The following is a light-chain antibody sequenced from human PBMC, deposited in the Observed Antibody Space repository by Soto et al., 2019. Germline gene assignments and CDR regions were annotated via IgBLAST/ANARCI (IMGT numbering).Light chain of an antibody. CDR1: QSVRSNF. J-gene: IGKJ1*01. CDR2: GPS. CDR3: QRYDSLRT. Sequence: EIVLTQSPGTLSLSPGERATLSCRASQSVRSNFLAWYQQKPGQAPRLLIYGPSNRATGIPDRFSGSGSGTDFTLTITRLEAEDFAMYYCQRYDSLRTFGQGTKVEI. V-gene: IGKV3-20*01.